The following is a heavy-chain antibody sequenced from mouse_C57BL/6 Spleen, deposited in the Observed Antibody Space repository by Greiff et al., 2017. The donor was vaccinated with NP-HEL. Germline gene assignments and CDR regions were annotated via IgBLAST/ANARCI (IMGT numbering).Heavy chain of an antibody. Sequence: VQLQQPGAELVKPGASVKLSCKASGYTFTSYWMHWVKQRPGQGLEWIGMIHHNSGSTNYNEKFKSKATLTVDKSSSTAYMQLSSLTSEDSAVYYCARNYGSRGGYWGQGTTLTVSS. CDR2: IHHNSGST. CDR1: GYTFTSYW. CDR3: ARNYGSRGGY. D-gene: IGHD1-1*01. V-gene: IGHV1-64*01. J-gene: IGHJ2*01.